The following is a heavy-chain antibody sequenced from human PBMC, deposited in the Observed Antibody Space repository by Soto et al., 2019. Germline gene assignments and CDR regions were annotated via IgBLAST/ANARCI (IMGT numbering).Heavy chain of an antibody. CDR3: ARMPPRGHRDY. J-gene: IGHJ4*02. V-gene: IGHV1-2*02. D-gene: IGHD3-10*01. Sequence: QVQVVQSGAEVKKPGASVKVSCKASGYTFTDYYFHWVRQAPGQGLAWVGWINSRTGGTKYAQKFQGRGTVTRDTSISTVYMELSGLTSDDTAVYYCARMPPRGHRDYWGQGTLVTVSS. CDR2: INSRTGGT. CDR1: GYTFTDYY.